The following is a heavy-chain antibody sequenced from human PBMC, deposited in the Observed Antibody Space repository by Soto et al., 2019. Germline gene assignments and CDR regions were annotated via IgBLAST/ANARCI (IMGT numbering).Heavy chain of an antibody. CDR2: IYYSGST. CDR1: GGSISSYY. V-gene: IGHV4-59*01. J-gene: IGHJ4*02. CDR3: ARRYGGNFDY. Sequence: QVPLQESGPGLVKPSETLSLTCTVSGGSISSYYWSWIRQPPGKGLEWIGYIYYSGSTNYNPSLKSRVTISVDTSKNQFSLKLSSVTAADTAVDYCARRYGGNFDYWGQGTLVTVSS. D-gene: IGHD3-16*01.